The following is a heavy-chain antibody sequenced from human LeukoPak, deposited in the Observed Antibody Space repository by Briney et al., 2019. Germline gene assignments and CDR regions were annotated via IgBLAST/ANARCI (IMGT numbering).Heavy chain of an antibody. CDR3: ARDITMVRGVILHYFDY. CDR2: ISSSSSTI. J-gene: IGHJ4*02. D-gene: IGHD3-10*01. Sequence: GGSLRLSCAASGFTFSDYYMSWIRQAPGKGLEWVSYISSSSSTIYYADSVKGRFTISRDNAKNSLYLQMNSLRAEDTAVYYCARDITMVRGVILHYFDYWGQGTLVTVSS. CDR1: GFTFSDYY. V-gene: IGHV3-11*04.